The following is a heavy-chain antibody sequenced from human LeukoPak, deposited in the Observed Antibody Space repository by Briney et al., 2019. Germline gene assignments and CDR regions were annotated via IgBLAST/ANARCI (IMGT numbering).Heavy chain of an antibody. CDR2: IYTSGST. V-gene: IGHV4-61*02. D-gene: IGHD6-19*01. CDR1: GGSISSGSYY. J-gene: IGHJ5*02. Sequence: SETLSLTCTVSGGSISSGSYYWSWIRQPAGKGLEWIGRIYTSGSTNYNPSLKSRVTISVDTSKNQFSLKLSSVTAADTAVYYCAQYRSGCFDPWGQGTLVTVSS. CDR3: AQYRSGCFDP.